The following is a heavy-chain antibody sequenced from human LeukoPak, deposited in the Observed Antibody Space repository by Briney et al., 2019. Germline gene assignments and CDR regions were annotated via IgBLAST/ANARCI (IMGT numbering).Heavy chain of an antibody. Sequence: ASVKVSCKASGYSFTSYGISWVRQAPGQGLEWMGWISTYAGNTNYAQKVQDRVTMTTDSSTSTAYMELRSLRSDDTAVYFCARDKYSSGWSDVCDYWGQGTLVTVSS. D-gene: IGHD6-19*01. CDR3: ARDKYSSGWSDVCDY. CDR1: GYSFTSYG. CDR2: ISTYAGNT. J-gene: IGHJ4*02. V-gene: IGHV1-18*04.